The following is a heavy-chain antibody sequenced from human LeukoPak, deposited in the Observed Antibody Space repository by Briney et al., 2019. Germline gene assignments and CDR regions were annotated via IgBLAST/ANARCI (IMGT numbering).Heavy chain of an antibody. V-gene: IGHV3-21*01. CDR2: ISSSSSYI. CDR1: GFSFSAAW. Sequence: GGSLRLSCEASGFSFSAAWMTWVRQAPGKGLEWVSSISSSSSYIYYADSVKGRFTISRDNAKNSLYLQMNSLRAEDTAVYYCARDSDVYCSSTSCYPLDVWGKGTTVTVSS. CDR3: ARDSDVYCSSTSCYPLDV. D-gene: IGHD2-2*01. J-gene: IGHJ6*04.